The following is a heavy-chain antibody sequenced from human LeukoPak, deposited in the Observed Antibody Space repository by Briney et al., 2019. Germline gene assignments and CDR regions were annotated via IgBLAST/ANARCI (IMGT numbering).Heavy chain of an antibody. D-gene: IGHD3-10*01. CDR2: INSDGSST. CDR3: ARGAYLWFGELSGAFDI. CDR1: GFTFSSYW. J-gene: IGHJ3*02. V-gene: IGHV3-74*01. Sequence: GGSLRLSCAASGFTFSSYWMHWVRQAPGKGLVWVSRINSDGSSTSYADSVKGRFTISRDNAKNTLYLQMNSLRAEDTAVYYCARGAYLWFGELSGAFDIWGQGTMVTVSS.